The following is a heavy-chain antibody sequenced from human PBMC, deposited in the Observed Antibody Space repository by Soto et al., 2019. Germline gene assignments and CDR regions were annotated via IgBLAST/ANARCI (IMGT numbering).Heavy chain of an antibody. D-gene: IGHD6-19*01. CDR1: VDSVSSNSAA. J-gene: IGHJ4*02. Sequence: PSQTLSLTCVISVDSVSSNSAAWNWLRQSPSRGLEWLGRTYYRSKWYNDYAVSVKSRITINPDTSKNQFSLQLNSVTPEDTAVYYCASGRQWLISAYYFDYWGQGTLVTVSS. V-gene: IGHV6-1*01. CDR3: ASGRQWLISAYYFDY. CDR2: TYYRSKWYN.